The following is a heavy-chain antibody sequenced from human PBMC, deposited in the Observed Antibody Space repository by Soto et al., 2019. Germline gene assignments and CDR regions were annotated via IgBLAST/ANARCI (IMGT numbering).Heavy chain of an antibody. CDR1: GFTFSPYA. CDR3: AREYCSGGGCYYYFDF. D-gene: IGHD2-15*01. CDR2: ISGSSSAI. V-gene: IGHV3-48*01. J-gene: IGHJ4*02. Sequence: EMQLVESGGGLVQPGGSLRLSCAASGFTFSPYAMNWVRQAPGKGLEWVSYISGSSSAIYYADSVKGRFTISRDNAKKSVYLQMNNLRAEDTAVYYCAREYCSGGGCYYYFDFWGQGTLVTVSS.